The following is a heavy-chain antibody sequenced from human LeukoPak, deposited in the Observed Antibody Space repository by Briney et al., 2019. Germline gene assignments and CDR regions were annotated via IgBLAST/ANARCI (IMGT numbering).Heavy chain of an antibody. CDR2: INHSGST. V-gene: IGHV4-34*01. CDR1: GGSFSGYY. Sequence: PSETLSLTCAVYGGSFSGYYWSWIRQPPGKGLEWIGEINHSGSTNYNPSLKSRITISVDTSKNQFSLKLSSVTAADTAVYYCATLKGAPGYSSGWRTGYYYYGMDVWGQGTTVTVSS. CDR3: ATLKGAPGYSSGWRTGYYYYGMDV. J-gene: IGHJ6*02. D-gene: IGHD6-19*01.